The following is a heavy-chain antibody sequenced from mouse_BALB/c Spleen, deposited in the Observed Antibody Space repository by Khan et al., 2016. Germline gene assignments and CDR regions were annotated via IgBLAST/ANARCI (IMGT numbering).Heavy chain of an antibody. CDR2: IDPENSNT. Sequence: VQLKESGAELVRPGALVKLSCKASGFNIKDYYIHWVKQRPEQGLEWIGWIDPENSNTIYDPKFQAKASITADTSSNTAYLQLSSLTSEDTAVYYCTSGNYEYDYYMDYWGQGTSVTVSS. CDR3: TSGNYEYDYYMDY. D-gene: IGHD2-1*01. CDR1: GFNIKDYY. J-gene: IGHJ4*01. V-gene: IGHV14-1*02.